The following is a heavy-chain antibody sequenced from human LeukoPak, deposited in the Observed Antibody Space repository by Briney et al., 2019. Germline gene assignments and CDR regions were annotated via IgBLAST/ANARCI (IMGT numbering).Heavy chain of an antibody. Sequence: GGSLRLSCAASGFTFSSNYMSWVRQAPGKGLEYVSTISDNGDNTCYADSVKGRFIISRDNSKNTLYLQMNSLRVEDTAVYYCIKDLSGTWSFDYWGQGTLLIVSS. CDR3: IKDLSGTWSFDY. J-gene: IGHJ4*02. CDR1: GFTFSSNY. D-gene: IGHD1-26*01. CDR2: ISDNGDNT. V-gene: IGHV3-64D*08.